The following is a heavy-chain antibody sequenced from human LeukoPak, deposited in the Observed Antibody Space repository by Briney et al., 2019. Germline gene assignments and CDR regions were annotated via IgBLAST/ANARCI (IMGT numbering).Heavy chain of an antibody. J-gene: IGHJ4*02. Sequence: GGSLRLSCAASGFTFSSYGMHWVRQAPGKGLEWVAFIRYDGSNKYYADSVKGRFTISRDNSKNTLYLQMNSLRAEDTAVYYCAKDQYGSAGGPFDYWGQGTLVTVSS. D-gene: IGHD3-10*01. CDR1: GFTFSSYG. CDR3: AKDQYGSAGGPFDY. CDR2: IRYDGSNK. V-gene: IGHV3-30*02.